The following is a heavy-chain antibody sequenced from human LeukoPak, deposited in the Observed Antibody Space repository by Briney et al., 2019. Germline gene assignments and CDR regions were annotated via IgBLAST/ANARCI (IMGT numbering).Heavy chain of an antibody. J-gene: IGHJ5*02. V-gene: IGHV3-11*01. D-gene: IGHD3-22*01. CDR2: ISSSGSTI. Sequence: GGSLRLSCAASGFTFSDYYMSWIRQAPGKGLEWVSYISSSGSTIYYADSVRGRFTISRDNAKNSLYLQMNSLRAEDTAVYYCARRLIGPIENWFDPWGQGTLVTVSS. CDR3: ARRLIGPIENWFDP. CDR1: GFTFSDYY.